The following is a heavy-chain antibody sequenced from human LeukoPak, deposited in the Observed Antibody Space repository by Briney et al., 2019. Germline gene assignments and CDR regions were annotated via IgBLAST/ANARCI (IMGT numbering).Heavy chain of an antibody. D-gene: IGHD5-24*01. CDR3: ARGLEMATMTGYPDY. CDR2: KSFDGGNQ. Sequence: GGSLRLSCAGSGFTFSRYTMHWVRQAPGKGLEWVAVKSFDGGNQFYADSVKGRFTVSRDNSRNTLYLQMHSLRDEDTAVYYCARGLEMATMTGYPDYWGQGALVTVSS. J-gene: IGHJ4*02. CDR1: GFTFSRYT. V-gene: IGHV3-30*04.